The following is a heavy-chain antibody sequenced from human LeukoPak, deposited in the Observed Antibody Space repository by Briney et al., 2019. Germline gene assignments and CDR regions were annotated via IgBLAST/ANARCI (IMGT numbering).Heavy chain of an antibody. D-gene: IGHD3-22*01. CDR3: ARQSRYYDTSGRYYFDY. V-gene: IGHV4-39*01. CDR2: IYYSGST. CDR1: GGSISSSNYY. J-gene: IGHJ4*02. Sequence: PSETLSLTCTVSGGSISSSNYYWDWIRQPPGKGLEWIGSIYYSGSTYYNPSLKSRVTIFVDTSKNQFSLKLSSVTAADTAVYYCARQSRYYDTSGRYYFDYWGQGTLVTVSS.